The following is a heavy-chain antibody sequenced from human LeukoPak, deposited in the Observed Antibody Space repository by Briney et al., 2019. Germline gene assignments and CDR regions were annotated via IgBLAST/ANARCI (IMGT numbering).Heavy chain of an antibody. CDR2: IYYSGST. CDR1: GGSISSTGYY. Sequence: SETLSLTCTVSGGSISSTGYYWGWIRQPPGKGLEWIGNIYYSGSTHYNPSLKSRVTISVDTSKNQFSLKLSSVTAADTAVFYCARRVRCSGDSCYSDNWFGPWGPGTLVTVSS. J-gene: IGHJ5*02. D-gene: IGHD2-15*01. CDR3: ARRVRCSGDSCYSDNWFGP. V-gene: IGHV4-39*01.